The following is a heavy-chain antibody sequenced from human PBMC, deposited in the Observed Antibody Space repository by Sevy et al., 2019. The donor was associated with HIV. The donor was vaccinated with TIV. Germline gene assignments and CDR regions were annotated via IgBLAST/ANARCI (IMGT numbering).Heavy chain of an antibody. CDR3: ARDAREVSGHFHDGFDV. V-gene: IGHV3-21*01. CDR1: GFTFSSAS. CDR2: ISSISNYI. J-gene: IGHJ3*01. D-gene: IGHD3-3*01. Sequence: GGSLRLSCAASGFTFSSASMNWVHQAPGKGLEWVSSISSISNYIYYADSVKGRFTISRDNAKNSLYLQMSSLRAEDRAVYYCARDAREVSGHFHDGFDVWGQGTLVTVSS.